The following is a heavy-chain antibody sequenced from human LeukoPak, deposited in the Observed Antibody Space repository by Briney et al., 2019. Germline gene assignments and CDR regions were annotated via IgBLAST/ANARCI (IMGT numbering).Heavy chain of an antibody. CDR3: ARENSGGFSYYYYYYMDV. Sequence: ASVKVSCKTSGYTFTDYYMHWVRQAPGQGLEWMGWINPNTGGTNYAQKFQGRVTMTRDTSISTAYMELSRLRSDDTAVYYCARENSGGFSYYYYYYMDVWGKGTTVTISS. CDR2: INPNTGGT. D-gene: IGHD2-15*01. V-gene: IGHV1-2*02. CDR1: GYTFTDYY. J-gene: IGHJ6*03.